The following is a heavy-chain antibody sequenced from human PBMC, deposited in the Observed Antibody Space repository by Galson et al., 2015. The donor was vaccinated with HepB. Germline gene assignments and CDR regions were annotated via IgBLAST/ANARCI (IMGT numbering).Heavy chain of an antibody. V-gene: IGHV3-23*01. J-gene: IGHJ4*02. Sequence: SLRLSCAASGFTFGQDGMSWVRQAPGKGLEWVSVISGSGDYINYADSVRGRFTISRDNSRSTLYLHMNSLRVEDTAINYCARDLGGHRADYFEYWGQGTLVTVSS. D-gene: IGHD4-23*01. CDR1: GFTFGQDG. CDR2: ISGSGDYI. CDR3: ARDLGGHRADYFEY.